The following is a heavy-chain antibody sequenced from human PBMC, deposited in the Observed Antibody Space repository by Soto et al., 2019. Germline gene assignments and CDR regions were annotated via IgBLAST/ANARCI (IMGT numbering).Heavy chain of an antibody. Sequence: GGSLRLSCASSGFTFSSYSMNWVRQAPGKGLEWVSCIRSSSSYIFYADSVKGRFTISRDNAKNSLYLQMNSLRAEDTAVYYCARRGPGTYFDYWGQGTLVTVSS. CDR1: GFTFSSYS. V-gene: IGHV3-21*04. CDR3: ARRGPGTYFDY. D-gene: IGHD6-13*01. CDR2: IRSSSSYI. J-gene: IGHJ4*02.